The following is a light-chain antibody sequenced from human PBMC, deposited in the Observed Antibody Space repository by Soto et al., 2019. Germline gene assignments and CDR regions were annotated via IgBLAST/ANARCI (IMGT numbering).Light chain of an antibody. Sequence: QSVLTHPPSVSGAPGQRVTISCTGSSSNIGAGYDVHWYQQLPGTAPKLLIYGNSHPPSGVPDRFSGSKSGTSASLAITGLQVDDEADYYCQSYDSSLSAVVFGGGTTLNVL. V-gene: IGLV1-40*01. CDR3: QSYDSSLSAVV. CDR2: GNS. CDR1: SSNIGAGYD. J-gene: IGLJ2*01.